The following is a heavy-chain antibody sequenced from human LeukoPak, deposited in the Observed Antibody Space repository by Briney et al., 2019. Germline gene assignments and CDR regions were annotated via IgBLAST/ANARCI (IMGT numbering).Heavy chain of an antibody. J-gene: IGHJ6*02. D-gene: IGHD3-3*01. CDR1: GFTFSSYA. V-gene: IGHV4-39*01. Sequence: GSLRLSCAASGFTFSSYAMSWVRQPPGKGLEWIGSIYYSGSTYYNPSLKSRVTISVDTSKNQFSLKLSSVTAADTAVYYCARAVAPITIFGVVQLSGMDVWGQGTTVTVSS. CDR3: ARAVAPITIFGVVQLSGMDV. CDR2: IYYSGST.